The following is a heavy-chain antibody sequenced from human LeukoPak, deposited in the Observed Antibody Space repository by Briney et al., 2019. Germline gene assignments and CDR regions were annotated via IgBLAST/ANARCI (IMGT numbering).Heavy chain of an antibody. CDR3: ARGGWDQDYYDSSGYFDY. D-gene: IGHD3-22*01. Sequence: PGGSLRLSCAASGFTFSSYSMNWVRQAPGKGLEWVSYISSSSSTIYYADSVKGRFTISRDNAKNSLYLQMNSLRDEDTAVYYCARGGWDQDYYDSSGYFDYWGQGTLVTVSS. CDR1: GFTFSSYS. V-gene: IGHV3-48*02. CDR2: ISSSSSTI. J-gene: IGHJ4*02.